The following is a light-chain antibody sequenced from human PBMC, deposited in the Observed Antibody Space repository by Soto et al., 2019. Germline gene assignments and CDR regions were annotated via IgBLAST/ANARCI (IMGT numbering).Light chain of an antibody. CDR2: KAS. V-gene: IGKV1-5*03. CDR3: QQYNSYSWT. Sequence: DIQMTQSPSTLSASIGDRVAITCRASQRIGGWLAWYQQKPGKAPKLLIYKASSLESGAPSRFSGSGSGTEFTLTISSLQPDDFATYYCQQYNSYSWTFGQGTKVDIK. J-gene: IGKJ1*01. CDR1: QRIGGW.